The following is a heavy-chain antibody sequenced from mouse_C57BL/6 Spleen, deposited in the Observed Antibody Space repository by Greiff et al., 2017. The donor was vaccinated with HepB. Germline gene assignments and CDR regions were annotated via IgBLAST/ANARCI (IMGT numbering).Heavy chain of an antibody. D-gene: IGHD1-1*01. Sequence: QVQLQQSGAELARPGASVKLSCKASGYTFTSYGISWVKQRTGQGLEWIGEIYPRSGNTYYNEKFKGKATLTADKSSSTAYMELRSLTSEDSAVYFCSTVRSYERYFDVWGTGTTVTVSS. J-gene: IGHJ1*03. CDR3: STVRSYERYFDV. V-gene: IGHV1-81*01. CDR1: GYTFTSYG. CDR2: IYPRSGNT.